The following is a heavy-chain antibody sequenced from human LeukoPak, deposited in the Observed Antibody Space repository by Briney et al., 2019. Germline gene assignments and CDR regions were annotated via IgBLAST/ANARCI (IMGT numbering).Heavy chain of an antibody. D-gene: IGHD6-25*01. Sequence: GGSLRLSCAASGFTFSSYAMGWVRQPPGKGLEWVANIKQDASEKYYVDSVKGRFTISGDTAVNSLYLQMDSLREEDTAVYYCVRSDGGHWGQGTLVTVSS. CDR2: IKQDASEK. CDR3: VRSDGGH. CDR1: GFTFSSYA. V-gene: IGHV3-7*05. J-gene: IGHJ4*02.